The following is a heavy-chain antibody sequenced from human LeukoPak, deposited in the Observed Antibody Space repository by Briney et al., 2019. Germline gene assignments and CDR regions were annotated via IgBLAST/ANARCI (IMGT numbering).Heavy chain of an antibody. CDR3: ARYPRGYSGYDSLYFDY. J-gene: IGHJ4*02. V-gene: IGHV1-69*13. CDR1: GGTFSSYA. D-gene: IGHD5-12*01. Sequence: ASVKVSCKASGGTFSSYAISWVRQAPGQGLGWLGGTIPIFGTANYAQKFQGRVTITADESTSTAYMELGSLRSEDTAVYYCARYPRGYSGYDSLYFDYWGQGTLVTVSS. CDR2: TIPIFGTA.